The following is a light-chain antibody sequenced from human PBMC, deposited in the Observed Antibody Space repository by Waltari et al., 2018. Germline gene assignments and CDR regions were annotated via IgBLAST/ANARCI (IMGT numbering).Light chain of an antibody. V-gene: IGKV2-30*02. CDR3: MQGTHWPLYT. CDR1: PSPVHSDGITY. J-gene: IGKJ2*01. Sequence: DVVMTQSPLALSVTLGQPASISCSSSPSPVHSDGITYLNWFQQRPGQSPRRLIYKASRRESRVPDRFSASGSGTDFTLQISRVEAEDVGVYYCMQGTHWPLYTFGQGTKLEI. CDR2: KAS.